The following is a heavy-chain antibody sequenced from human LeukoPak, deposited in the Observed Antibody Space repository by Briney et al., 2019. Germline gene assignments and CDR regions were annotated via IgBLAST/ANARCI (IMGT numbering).Heavy chain of an antibody. Sequence: ASVKVSCKVSGYTLTELSMHWVRQAPGKGLEWMGGFDPEDGETIYAQKFQGRVTMTEDTSTDTAYMELSSLRSEDTAVYYCAKDGTVAGDLDYWGQGTLVTVSS. CDR1: GYTLTELS. J-gene: IGHJ4*02. D-gene: IGHD6-19*01. CDR2: FDPEDGET. CDR3: AKDGTVAGDLDY. V-gene: IGHV1-24*01.